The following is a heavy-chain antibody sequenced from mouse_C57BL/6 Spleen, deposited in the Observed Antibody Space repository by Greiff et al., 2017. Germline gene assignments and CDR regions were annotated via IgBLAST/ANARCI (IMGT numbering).Heavy chain of an antibody. CDR2: INPSNGGT. CDR1: GYTFTSYW. D-gene: IGHD3-2*02. Sequence: QVQLQQPGTELVKPGASVKLSCKASGYTFTSYWMHWVKQTPGHGLEWIGNINPSNGGTNYNEKFKSKATLTVDKSSSTTYMQLSSLTSEDSAVYYCARSGKTAQATYYYAMDYWGQGTSVTVSS. CDR3: ARSGKTAQATYYYAMDY. V-gene: IGHV1-53*01. J-gene: IGHJ4*01.